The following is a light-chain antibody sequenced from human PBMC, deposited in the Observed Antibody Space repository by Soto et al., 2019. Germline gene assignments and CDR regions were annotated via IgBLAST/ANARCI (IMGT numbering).Light chain of an antibody. CDR1: SSGVGSYNL. CDR3: CSYEGSSNFYV. Sequence: QSVLTQPASVSGSPGQSITISCTGTSSGVGSYNLVSWYQQHPGKAPKLMIYEVSKRPSGVSNRFSGSKSGNTASLTISGLQAEDEADYYSCSYEGSSNFYVFGPGTKVTVL. V-gene: IGLV2-23*02. J-gene: IGLJ1*01. CDR2: EVS.